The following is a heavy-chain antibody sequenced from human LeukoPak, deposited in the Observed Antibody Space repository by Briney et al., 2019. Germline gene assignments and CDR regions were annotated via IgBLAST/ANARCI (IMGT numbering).Heavy chain of an antibody. V-gene: IGHV6-1*01. J-gene: IGHJ4*02. Sequence: SQTLSLTCAISGDSVSTNSAAWNWIRQSPSRGLEWLGRTYYRSKWYNDYAESVKSRITINPDTSKNQISLQLNSVTPEDTAVYYCARALGQQLAHFDYWGQGTLVTVSS. CDR1: GDSVSTNSAA. CDR2: TYYRSKWYN. D-gene: IGHD6-13*01. CDR3: ARALGQQLAHFDY.